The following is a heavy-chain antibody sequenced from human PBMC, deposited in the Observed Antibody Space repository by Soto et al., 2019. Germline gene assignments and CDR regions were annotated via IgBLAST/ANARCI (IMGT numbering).Heavy chain of an antibody. CDR1: GFTFSSYA. CDR3: VRPMWATLTIAIGYY. CDR2: ISYGGSNK. V-gene: IGHV3-30-3*01. Sequence: PGGSLRLSCAASGFTFSSYAMHGVRQAPGKGLEWVAVISYGGSNKYYADSVKGRFTISRDNSKNTLYLQMNSLRAEDTAVYYCVRPMWATLTIAIGYYWGQGTLVTVSS. D-gene: IGHD3-3*01. J-gene: IGHJ4*02.